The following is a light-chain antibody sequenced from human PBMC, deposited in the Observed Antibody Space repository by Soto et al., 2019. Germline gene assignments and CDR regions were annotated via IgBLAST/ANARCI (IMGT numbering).Light chain of an antibody. CDR1: QSVGGN. J-gene: IGKJ2*01. CDR3: QQYNNWPLYT. V-gene: IGKV3-15*01. CDR2: DPS. Sequence: EIVMTQSPATLSGSPGERATLSCRASQSVGGNLAWYQQRPGRAPRLLIYDPSTRATDIPARFSGSVSGTEFTLTISSLQSEDFALYYCQQYNNWPLYTFGQGTKLEIK.